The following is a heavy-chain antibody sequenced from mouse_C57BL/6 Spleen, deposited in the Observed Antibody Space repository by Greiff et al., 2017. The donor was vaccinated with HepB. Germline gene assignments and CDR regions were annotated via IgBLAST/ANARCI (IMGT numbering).Heavy chain of an antibody. J-gene: IGHJ4*01. V-gene: IGHV1-82*01. CDR3: ARSYYH. CDR2: IYPGDGDT. Sequence: VQLQQSGPELVKPGASVKISCKASGYAFSSSWMNWVKQRPEKGLEWIGRIYPGDGDTNYNGKFKGKATLTADKSSSTAYMQLSSLTSEDSAVYFCARSYYHWGQGTSVTVSS. D-gene: IGHD1-1*01. CDR1: GYAFSSSW.